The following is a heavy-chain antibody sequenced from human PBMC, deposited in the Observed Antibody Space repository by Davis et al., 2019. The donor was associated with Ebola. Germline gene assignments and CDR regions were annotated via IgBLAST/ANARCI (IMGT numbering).Heavy chain of an antibody. D-gene: IGHD4-17*01. J-gene: IGHJ5*02. V-gene: IGHV3-7*03. CDR1: GFTFSAYW. CDR3: ARENGDYDALRQYNWFDP. CDR2: IKQDEREK. Sequence: PGGSLRLSCTASGFTFSAYWMSWVRQLPGGGLQCVASIKQDEREKDYVDSVKGRFTVSRDNAKNSLYLQMNSLRAEDTAVYYCARENGDYDALRQYNWFDPWGQGTLVTVSS.